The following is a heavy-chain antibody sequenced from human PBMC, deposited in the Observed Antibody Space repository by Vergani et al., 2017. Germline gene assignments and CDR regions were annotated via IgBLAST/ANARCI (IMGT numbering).Heavy chain of an antibody. V-gene: IGHV1-69*13. CDR1: GGTFNSYT. CDR2: ILPIFGTA. Sequence: QGQLAQSGAEVKKPGSSLKVSCKASGGTFNSYTINWVRQAPGQGLEWMGRILPIFGTANYAQKFQGRITITADESTSTAYMELSSLRSEDTAVYYCATYYYDSRGYYYAYYFDYWGQGTLVTVSS. J-gene: IGHJ4*02. CDR3: ATYYYDSRGYYYAYYFDY. D-gene: IGHD3-22*01.